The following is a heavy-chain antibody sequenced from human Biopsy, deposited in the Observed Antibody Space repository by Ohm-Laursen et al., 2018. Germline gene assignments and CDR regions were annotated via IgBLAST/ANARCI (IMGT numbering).Heavy chain of an antibody. Sequence: SSVKVSCKTSGYTFTAYGISWVRQAPGQGLEWMGWISTYNDDTNIAQKFQGRVSMTTDTSTRTAYMELRSLRSGDTAIYFCARDPGYDFWGGSDPFDIWGQGTLVTVS. CDR3: ARDPGYDFWGGSDPFDI. CDR1: GYTFTAYG. CDR2: ISTYNDDT. J-gene: IGHJ3*02. D-gene: IGHD3-3*01. V-gene: IGHV1-18*04.